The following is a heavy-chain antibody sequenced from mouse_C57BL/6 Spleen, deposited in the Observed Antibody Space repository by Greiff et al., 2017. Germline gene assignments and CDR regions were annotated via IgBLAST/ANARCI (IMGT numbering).Heavy chain of an antibody. CDR1: GFTFSDYY. CDR2: INYDGSST. CDR3: ARVAYYNAMDY. V-gene: IGHV5-16*01. D-gene: IGHD2-12*01. J-gene: IGHJ4*01. Sequence: DVKLVESEGGLVQPGSSMKLSCTASGFTFSDYYMAWVRQVPEKGLEWVANINYDGSSTYYLDSLKSRFIISRDNAKNILYLQMSSLKSEDTATYYCARVAYYNAMDYWGQGTSVTVSS.